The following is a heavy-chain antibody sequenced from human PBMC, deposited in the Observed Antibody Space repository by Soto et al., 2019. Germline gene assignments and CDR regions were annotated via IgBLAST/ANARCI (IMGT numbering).Heavy chain of an antibody. J-gene: IGHJ4*02. CDR3: ASRGGSPYYFDY. V-gene: IGHV3-23*01. CDR1: GITFSSLG. D-gene: IGHD2-2*01. CDR2: ITESGGST. Sequence: HPGGSLRLSCATSGITFSSLGMTWVRQAPGKGLQWVSGITESGGSTYYADSVKGRFTISRDNSKNTLYLQMNSLRAEDTAVYYCASRGGSPYYFDYWGQGTLVTVSS.